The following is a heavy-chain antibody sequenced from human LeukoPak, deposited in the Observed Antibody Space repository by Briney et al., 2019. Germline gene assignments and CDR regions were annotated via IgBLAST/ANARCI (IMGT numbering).Heavy chain of an antibody. J-gene: IGHJ3*02. CDR2: ISGSGGST. D-gene: IGHD3-10*01. V-gene: IGHV3-23*01. CDR3: AKDAGPMVRGVIGDAFHI. Sequence: GGSLRLSCAASGFTFSSYAMSWVRQAPGKGLEGVSGISGSGGSTYFADSVKGRFTISRDNSKNTLYLQMNSLRAEDTAVYYCAKDAGPMVRGVIGDAFHIWGQGTMVTVSS. CDR1: GFTFSSYA.